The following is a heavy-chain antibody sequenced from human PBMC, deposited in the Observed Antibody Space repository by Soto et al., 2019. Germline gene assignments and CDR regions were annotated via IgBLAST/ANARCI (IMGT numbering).Heavy chain of an antibody. CDR2: IIPIFGTA. D-gene: IGHD3-22*01. V-gene: IGHV1-69*13. Sequence: GASVMVSCKASGGTFSNYAISWVRQAPGQGLEWMGGIIPIFGTANYAQKFQGRVTITADESTSTAYMELSSLRSEDTAVYYCARGSPPYYDSSGYPASYFNYWGQGTLVTVSS. CDR3: ARGSPPYYDSSGYPASYFNY. CDR1: GGTFSNYA. J-gene: IGHJ4*02.